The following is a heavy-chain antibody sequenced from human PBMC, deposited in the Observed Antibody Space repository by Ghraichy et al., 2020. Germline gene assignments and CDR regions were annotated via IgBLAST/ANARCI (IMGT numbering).Heavy chain of an antibody. CDR1: GFTFSSYA. CDR2: ITGGGVST. V-gene: IGHV3-23*01. Sequence: GESLNISCAASGFTFSSYAMSWVRQAPGKGLEWVSGITGGGVSTYYADSVKGRFTISRDNSRNTLYLEMNSLNAEDTAVYYCAKRYSASSRDAFDIWGQGTMVTVSP. J-gene: IGHJ3*02. D-gene: IGHD1-26*01. CDR3: AKRYSASSRDAFDI.